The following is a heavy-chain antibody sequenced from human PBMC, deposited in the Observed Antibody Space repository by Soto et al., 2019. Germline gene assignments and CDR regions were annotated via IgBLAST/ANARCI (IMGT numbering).Heavy chain of an antibody. Sequence: GGPKRHSSGVSGFTSRDYGMNCISKKKRKGLEGVSYISSSSTTKYSTDSGKGRFTISRDNAKNSLYLQMIGLRDDDTAVYYCARPSSGWENWFDPWGQGFLVTVTS. CDR2: ISSSSTTK. J-gene: IGHJ5*02. V-gene: IGHV3-48*02. CDR3: ARPSSGWENWFDP. CDR1: GFTSRDYG. D-gene: IGHD6-19*01.